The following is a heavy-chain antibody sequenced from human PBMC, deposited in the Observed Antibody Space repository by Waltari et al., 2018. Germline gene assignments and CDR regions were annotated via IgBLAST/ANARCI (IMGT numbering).Heavy chain of an antibody. CDR2: VYYKGST. V-gene: IGHV4-59*01. CDR3: ARVAGYGDYLYWYFDL. D-gene: IGHD4-17*01. J-gene: IGHJ2*01. CDR1: GGSISSNY. Sequence: QVQLQESGPGLVKPSETLSLTCTVSGGSISSNYWSWIRQPPGKGLEWIGYVYYKGSTNYNPSLKSRVTMSVDTSKNQYSLKLSSVTAADTAVYYCARVAGYGDYLYWYFDLWGRGTLVTVSS.